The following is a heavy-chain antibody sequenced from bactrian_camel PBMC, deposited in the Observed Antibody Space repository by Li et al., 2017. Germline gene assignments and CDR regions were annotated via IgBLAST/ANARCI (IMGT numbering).Heavy chain of an antibody. CDR3: ARGPENLWEYGN. Sequence: QLVESGGGLVQPGGSLRLSCAASGFTFSTYYMTWVRQAPGKGLEWVSRINTGGSSTYYADSVKGRFTISRDNAKSTLYLQMNSLKTEDTAVYYCARGPENLWEYGNWGQGTQVTVS. V-gene: IGHV3S28*01. J-gene: IGHJ4*01. CDR1: GFTFSTYY. CDR2: INTGGSST.